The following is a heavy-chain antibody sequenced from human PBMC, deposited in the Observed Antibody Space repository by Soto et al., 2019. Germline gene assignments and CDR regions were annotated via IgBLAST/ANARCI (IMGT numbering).Heavy chain of an antibody. D-gene: IGHD2-2*02. CDR1: GGSISSSSYY. Sequence: PSETLSLTCTVSGGSISSSSYYWGWIRQPPGKGLEWIGSIYYSGSTYYNPSLKSRVTMSVDTSKNQFSLKLSSVTAADTAVYYCARHISGFCASTTCYTEYWGQGTLVTVSS. V-gene: IGHV4-39*01. CDR3: ARHISGFCASTTCYTEY. J-gene: IGHJ4*02. CDR2: IYYSGST.